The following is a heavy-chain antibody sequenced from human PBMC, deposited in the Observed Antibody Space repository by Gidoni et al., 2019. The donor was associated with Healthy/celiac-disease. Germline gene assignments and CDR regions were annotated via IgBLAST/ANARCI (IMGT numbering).Heavy chain of an antibody. J-gene: IGHJ4*02. Sequence: QVQLQESGPGLVKPSETLSLTCAVSGYSISSGDYWGWIRQPPGKGLEWIGSIYHSGSTYYNPSLKSRVTISVDTSKNQFSLKLSSVTAADTAVYYCARCYYDSSGYYLKSIDYWGQGTLVTVSS. CDR1: GYSISSGDY. CDR2: IYHSGST. D-gene: IGHD3-22*01. V-gene: IGHV4-38-2*01. CDR3: ARCYYDSSGYYLKSIDY.